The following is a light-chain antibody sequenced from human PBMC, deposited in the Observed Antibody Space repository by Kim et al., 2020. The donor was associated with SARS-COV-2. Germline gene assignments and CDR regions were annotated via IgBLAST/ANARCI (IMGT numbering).Light chain of an antibody. J-gene: IGKJ4*01. Sequence: SSPGDRATLSCRASQSVSRCYFALYQKKPGQAPRLLIYGASSRATGIPDRFSGSGSRTVFTLTISRLEPDDFAVYYCQQYGSSQTFGGGTKVDIK. CDR1: QSVSRCY. CDR3: QQYGSSQT. V-gene: IGKV3-20*01. CDR2: GAS.